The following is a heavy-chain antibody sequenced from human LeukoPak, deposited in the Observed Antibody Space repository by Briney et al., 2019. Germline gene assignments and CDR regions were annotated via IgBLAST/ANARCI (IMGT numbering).Heavy chain of an antibody. CDR1: GGSFSGYY. CDR3: ARGPRLWFGELSKYYFDY. J-gene: IGHJ4*02. D-gene: IGHD3-10*01. Sequence: SETLSLTCAVYGGSFSGYYWSWIRQPPGKGLEWIGEINHSGSTNYNPSPKSRVTISVDTSKNQFSLKLSSVTAADTAVYCCARGPRLWFGELSKYYFDYWGQGTLVTVSS. V-gene: IGHV4-34*01. CDR2: INHSGST.